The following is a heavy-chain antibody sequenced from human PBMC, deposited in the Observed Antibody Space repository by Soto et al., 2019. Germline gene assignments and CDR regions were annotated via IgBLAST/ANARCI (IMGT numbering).Heavy chain of an antibody. D-gene: IGHD4-4*01. V-gene: IGHV5-51*01. CDR3: ARHEVTRREPWFDP. J-gene: IGHJ5*02. Sequence: PGESLNISCKGSGYSFTSYWIGWVRQMPGKGLEWMGIIYPVDSDTRYSPSFQGQVTISADKSISTAYMQWSSLKASDTAMYYCARHEVTRREPWFDPWGQGTLVTVSS. CDR1: GYSFTSYW. CDR2: IYPVDSDT.